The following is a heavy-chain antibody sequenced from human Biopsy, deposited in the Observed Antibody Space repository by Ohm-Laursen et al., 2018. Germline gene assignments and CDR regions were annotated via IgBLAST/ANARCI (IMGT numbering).Heavy chain of an antibody. CDR1: GFTFDFYA. J-gene: IGHJ2*01. V-gene: IGHV3-9*01. D-gene: IGHD3-10*01. CDR3: ADSGGSGSYSHL. CDR2: ISWNSGSI. Sequence: SLRLSCTGSGFTFDFYAMYWVRKVPAPGLERVSGISWNSGSIGYADSVKGRFTISRDNAKNSLYLQMNSLRVEDKAFYYCADSGGSGSYSHLWGRGTLVTVSS.